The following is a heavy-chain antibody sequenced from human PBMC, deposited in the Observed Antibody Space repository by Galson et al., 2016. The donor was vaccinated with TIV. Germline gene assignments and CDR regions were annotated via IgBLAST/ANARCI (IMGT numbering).Heavy chain of an antibody. CDR3: ARASSSGWDNGDDAFDK. CDR2: IYSSGTT. D-gene: IGHD6-19*01. V-gene: IGHV4-61*02. Sequence: TLSLTCSVSGDSISSSIYFWSWIRHPAGKGLEGIGRIYSSGTTNYNPSPQSRVAISVDTSRNQFSLKLSSVTAAATAVYYRARASSSGWDNGDDAFDKWGQGTMVTVSS. J-gene: IGHJ3*02. CDR1: GDSISSSIYF.